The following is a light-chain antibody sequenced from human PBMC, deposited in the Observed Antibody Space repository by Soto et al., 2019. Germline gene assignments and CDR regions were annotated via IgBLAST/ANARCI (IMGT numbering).Light chain of an antibody. CDR3: QQYNDWPPIT. Sequence: EIMMTQSPATLSVSPGESATLSCRASQSVSNNLAWYQHKPGQAPRLLIYYASTRATGIPARFSGSGSGTEFTLTISSLQSEGFALYYCQQYNDWPPITFGQGTRLEIK. CDR1: QSVSNN. CDR2: YAS. V-gene: IGKV3-15*01. J-gene: IGKJ5*01.